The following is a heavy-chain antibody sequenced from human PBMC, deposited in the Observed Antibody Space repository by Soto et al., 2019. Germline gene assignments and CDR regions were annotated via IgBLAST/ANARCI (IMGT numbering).Heavy chain of an antibody. V-gene: IGHV3-33*01. CDR3: ARDKRATAFDY. CDR2: IWYDGSNK. Sequence: GGSLRLSCAASGFTFSSYGMHWVRQAPGKGLEWVAVIWYDGSNKYYADSVKGRFTISRDNSKNTLYLQMNSLRAEDTAVYYCARDKRATAFDYWGQGTLVTVSS. CDR1: GFTFSSYG. D-gene: IGHD1-26*01. J-gene: IGHJ4*02.